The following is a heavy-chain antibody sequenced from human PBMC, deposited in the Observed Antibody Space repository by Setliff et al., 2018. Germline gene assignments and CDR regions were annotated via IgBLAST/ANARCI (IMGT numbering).Heavy chain of an antibody. J-gene: IGHJ4*02. Sequence: NPSETLSLTCAVSGAAISTYHWSWLRQSPGKGLEWIGYVSYGGTTKYNPSLKSRVTISIDTSKSQFSLNLSSVTAADTAVYYCARIAYGPGSYYFDYWGQGTLVTVSS. D-gene: IGHD3-10*01. CDR3: ARIAYGPGSYYFDY. CDR1: GAAISTYH. CDR2: VSYGGTT. V-gene: IGHV4-59*08.